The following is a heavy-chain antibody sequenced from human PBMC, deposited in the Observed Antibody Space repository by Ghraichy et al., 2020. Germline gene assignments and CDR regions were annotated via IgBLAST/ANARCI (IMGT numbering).Heavy chain of an antibody. J-gene: IGHJ6*02. CDR2: IYYSGNT. Sequence: SETLSLTCSVSGGSIISGDHYWSWIRQPPGKGLEWIGYIYYSGNTYYRSSLKSRVTMSVDTSKSQFSLKLNSVTAADTAVYFCAREGVIWSGSHRAMDVWGRGTTVTVS. D-gene: IGHD3-3*01. CDR1: GGSIISGDHY. V-gene: IGHV4-30-4*01. CDR3: AREGVIWSGSHRAMDV.